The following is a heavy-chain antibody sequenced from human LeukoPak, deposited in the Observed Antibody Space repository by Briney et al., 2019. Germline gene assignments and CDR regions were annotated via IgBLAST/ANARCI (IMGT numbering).Heavy chain of an antibody. CDR2: INHSGST. Sequence: PSETLSLTCAVYGGSFSGYYWSWIRQPPGKGLEWIGEINHSGSTNYNPSLKSRVTISVDTSKNQFSLKLSSVTAADTAVNCCARRRNYYDSMSRPYNWFDPWGQGTLVTVSS. D-gene: IGHD3-22*01. J-gene: IGHJ5*02. CDR3: ARRRNYYDSMSRPYNWFDP. V-gene: IGHV4-34*01. CDR1: GGSFSGYY.